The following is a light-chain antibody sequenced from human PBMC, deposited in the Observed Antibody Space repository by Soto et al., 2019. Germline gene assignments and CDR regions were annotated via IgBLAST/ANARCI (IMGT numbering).Light chain of an antibody. CDR1: SSDVGGYNS. CDR2: DVT. J-gene: IGLJ1*01. CDR3: SSYTTRTTLYV. Sequence: SALTQPASVSGSPGQSITISCTGTSSDVGGYNSVSWYRQDPGKAPKLMIYDVTNRPSGVSNRFSGSKSGNTASLTISGLQAEDEADYYCSSYTTRTTLYVFGTGTKVTVL. V-gene: IGLV2-14*01.